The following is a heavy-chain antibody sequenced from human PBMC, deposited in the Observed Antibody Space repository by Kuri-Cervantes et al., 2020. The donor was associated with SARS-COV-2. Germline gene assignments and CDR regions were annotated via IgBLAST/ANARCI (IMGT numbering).Heavy chain of an antibody. J-gene: IGHJ5*02. CDR1: GFTFSSYG. CDR2: IYYTGNT. V-gene: IGHV4-39*01. Sequence: ESLKISCAASGFTFSSYGMHWIRQPPGKGLEWIGSIYYTGNTYYSASLKSRVTISVDTSKNQFSLKLNSVTAADTAVYYCATLPLSITIFGEVIGWFDPWGQGTLVTVSS. D-gene: IGHD3-3*01. CDR3: ATLPLSITIFGEVIGWFDP.